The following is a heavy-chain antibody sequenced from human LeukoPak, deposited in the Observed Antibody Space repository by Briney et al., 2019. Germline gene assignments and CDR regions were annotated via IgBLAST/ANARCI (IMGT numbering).Heavy chain of an antibody. J-gene: IGHJ4*02. Sequence: SETLSLTCTVSSGSISSSNYYWGCIRQPPGKGLEWIGSIYYSGATFYNPSLKSRVTISVDTSKNQFSLKLSSVTAADTAVYYCATLGNGRTFDNWGQGTLVTVSS. CDR2: IYYSGAT. CDR1: SGSISSSNYY. D-gene: IGHD1-26*01. CDR3: ATLGNGRTFDN. V-gene: IGHV4-39*07.